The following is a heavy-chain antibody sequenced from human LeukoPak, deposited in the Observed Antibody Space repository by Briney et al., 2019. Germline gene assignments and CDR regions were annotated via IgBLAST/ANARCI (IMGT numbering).Heavy chain of an antibody. J-gene: IGHJ6*02. D-gene: IGHD1-1*01. CDR3: ARGEIGTTAHYYGMDV. Sequence: PGGSLRLSCAASGFTFSICGMHWVRQAPGKGLEWVAVIWYDGSNKYYADSVKGRFTISRDNSKNTLYLQMNSLRAEDTAVYYCARGEIGTTAHYYGMDVWGQGTTVTVSS. V-gene: IGHV3-33*01. CDR2: IWYDGSNK. CDR1: GFTFSICG.